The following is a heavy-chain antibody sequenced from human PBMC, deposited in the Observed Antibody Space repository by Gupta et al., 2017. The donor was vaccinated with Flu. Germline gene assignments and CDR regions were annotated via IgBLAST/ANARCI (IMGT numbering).Heavy chain of an antibody. J-gene: IGHJ5*01. CDR1: GFIFMSYG. CDR2: ISYDGTYK. CDR3: AKDQRECCGGGDCYPQIFDS. Sequence: QVQLVESGGGVVQPGRSLRLSCAASGFIFMSYGINWVRQAPGKGLGWVAVISYDGTYKYYADSVKGRFTISRDNSKNTLYLQMKSLRAEDTAVYFCAKDQRECCGGGDCYPQIFDSWGQGTLVTVSP. V-gene: IGHV3-30*18. D-gene: IGHD2-21*01.